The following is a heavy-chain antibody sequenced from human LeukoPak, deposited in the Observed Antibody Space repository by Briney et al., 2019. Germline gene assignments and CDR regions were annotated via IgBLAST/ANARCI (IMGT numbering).Heavy chain of an antibody. D-gene: IGHD3-22*01. CDR1: GFTFSSYE. CDR2: ISSSGSTI. J-gene: IGHJ4*02. Sequence: PGGSLRLSCAASGFTFSSYEMNWVRQAPGKRLEWGSYISSSGSTIYYADSVKGRFTISRDNAKNSLYLQMNSLRAEDTAVYYCARDAYDSRVDYWGQGTLVTVSS. CDR3: ARDAYDSRVDY. V-gene: IGHV3-48*03.